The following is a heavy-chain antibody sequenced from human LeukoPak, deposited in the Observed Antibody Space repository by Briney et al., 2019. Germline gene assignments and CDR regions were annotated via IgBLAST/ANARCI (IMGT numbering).Heavy chain of an antibody. CDR3: ARGSITMVRGVIVPNYYYYYGMDV. V-gene: IGHV4-34*01. Sequence: PSETLSLTCAVYGGSFSGYYWSWIRQPPGKGLEWIGEINHSGSTNYNPSLKSRVTISVDTSKNQFSLKLSSVTAADTAVYYCARGSITMVRGVIVPNYYYYYGMDVWGQGTTVTVSS. D-gene: IGHD3-10*01. CDR1: GGSFSGYY. J-gene: IGHJ6*02. CDR2: INHSGST.